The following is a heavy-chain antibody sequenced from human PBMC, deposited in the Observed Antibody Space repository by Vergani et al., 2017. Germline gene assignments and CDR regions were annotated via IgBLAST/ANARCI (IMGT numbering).Heavy chain of an antibody. V-gene: IGHV4-38-2*01. D-gene: IGHD3-16*02. CDR3: ARHRYSSWFDP. CDR1: GFSIDNGYY. Sequence: QVQLQESGPGLVKPSETLSLTCAVSGFSIDNGYYWGWIRQPPGKGLEWIGSIYHSGSTYYNPSLKSRVTISVDTSKNQFSLKLSSVTAADTAVYYCARHRYSSWFDPWGQGTLVTVSS. J-gene: IGHJ5*02. CDR2: IYHSGST.